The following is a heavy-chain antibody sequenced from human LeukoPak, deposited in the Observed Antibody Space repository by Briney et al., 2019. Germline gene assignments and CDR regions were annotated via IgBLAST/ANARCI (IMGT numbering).Heavy chain of an antibody. Sequence: PGGSLRLSCVASGFMFSSYWMNWVRQAPGEGLVWVSRINSDGSSTSYADSVKGRFTISRDNSKNTLYLQMNSLRAEDTAVYYCAKVGFSEMEWLLYSDHWGQGTLVTVSS. CDR2: INSDGSST. J-gene: IGHJ4*02. V-gene: IGHV3-74*01. CDR1: GFMFSSYW. D-gene: IGHD3-3*01. CDR3: AKVGFSEMEWLLYSDH.